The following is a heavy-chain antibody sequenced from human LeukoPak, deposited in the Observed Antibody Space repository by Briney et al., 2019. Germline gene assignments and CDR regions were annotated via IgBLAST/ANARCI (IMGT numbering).Heavy chain of an antibody. Sequence: GSLRLSCAASGFTFSSYAMSWLRQAPGKGLEWIGSIYHTGSTFYNPSLKSRLTISVDSSMNQFSLKMRFVTAADTAVYYCARDLYDSTTQHHPPHFDSWGQGTLVTVSS. V-gene: IGHV4-38-2*02. CDR3: ARDLYDSTTQHHPPHFDS. CDR2: IYHTGST. CDR1: GFTFSSYA. D-gene: IGHD2/OR15-2a*01. J-gene: IGHJ4*02.